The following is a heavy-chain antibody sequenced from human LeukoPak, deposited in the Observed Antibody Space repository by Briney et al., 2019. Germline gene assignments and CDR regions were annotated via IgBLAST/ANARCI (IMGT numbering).Heavy chain of an antibody. CDR3: AKDPYSSGYQSAFDY. J-gene: IGHJ4*02. CDR2: ISWNSGSI. CDR1: GFTFDDYA. D-gene: IGHD3-22*01. Sequence: PGGSLRLSCAASGFTFDDYAMHWVRQAPGKGLEWVSGISWNSGSIGYADSVKGRFTISRDNAKNSLYLQMNSLRAEDTALYYCAKDPYSSGYQSAFDYWGQGTLVTVSS. V-gene: IGHV3-9*01.